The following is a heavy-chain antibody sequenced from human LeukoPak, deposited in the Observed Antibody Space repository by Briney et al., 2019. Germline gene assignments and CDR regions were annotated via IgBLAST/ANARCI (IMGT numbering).Heavy chain of an antibody. J-gene: IGHJ6*03. CDR2: IYHSGST. V-gene: IGHV4-38-2*02. CDR3: ARIVVRCYMDV. Sequence: PSETLSLTCTVSGYSISSGYCWGWIRQPPGKGLEWIGSIYHSGSTNYNASLKSRVTISVDTSKRHFSLKLSSVTAADTAVYYCARIVVRCYMDVWGKGTTVTVSS. D-gene: IGHD2-2*01. CDR1: GYSISSGYC.